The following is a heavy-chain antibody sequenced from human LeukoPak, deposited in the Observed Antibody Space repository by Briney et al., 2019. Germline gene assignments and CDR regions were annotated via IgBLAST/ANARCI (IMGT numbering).Heavy chain of an antibody. Sequence: GGSLRLSCAASGFTFSSYWMSWVRQAPGKGLEWVANIKQDGSEKYYVDSVKGRLTISRDNAKNSLYLQMNSLRAEDTAVYYCARVPTVPYDFWSGYYTGIDWWGQGTLVTVSS. CDR3: ARVPTVPYDFWSGYYTGIDW. CDR2: IKQDGSEK. V-gene: IGHV3-7*01. D-gene: IGHD3-3*01. CDR1: GFTFSSYW. J-gene: IGHJ4*02.